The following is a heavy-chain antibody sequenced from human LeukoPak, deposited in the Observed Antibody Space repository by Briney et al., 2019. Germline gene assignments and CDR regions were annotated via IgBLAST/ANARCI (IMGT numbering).Heavy chain of an antibody. Sequence: PGRSLRLSCAASGFTFSSYGFHWVRQAPGKGLEWVAVISYDGSNKYYTDSVKGRFSISRDNSKNTLYLQMNSLRAEDTAVYYCAKDPGYCSGGSCYYFDYWGQGTLVTVSS. V-gene: IGHV3-30*18. CDR1: GFTFSSYG. D-gene: IGHD2-15*01. CDR3: AKDPGYCSGGSCYYFDY. CDR2: ISYDGSNK. J-gene: IGHJ4*02.